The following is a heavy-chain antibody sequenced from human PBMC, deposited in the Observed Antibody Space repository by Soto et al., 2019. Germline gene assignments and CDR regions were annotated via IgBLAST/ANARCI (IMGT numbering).Heavy chain of an antibody. CDR3: ARDIPTTVTTRRRGHPSMDV. Sequence: LSLTCTVSGGSISSGGYYWSWIRQHPGKGLEWIGYIYYSGSTYYNPSLKSRVTISVDTSKNQFSLKLSSVTAADTAVYYCARDIPTTVTTRRRGHPSMDVWGQGTTVTVSS. D-gene: IGHD4-4*01. CDR2: IYYSGST. CDR1: GGSISSGGYY. J-gene: IGHJ6*02. V-gene: IGHV4-31*03.